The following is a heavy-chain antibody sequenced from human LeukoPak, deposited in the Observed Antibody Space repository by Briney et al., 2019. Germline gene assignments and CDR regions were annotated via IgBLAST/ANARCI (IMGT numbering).Heavy chain of an antibody. CDR2: ISSSSSTI. D-gene: IGHD3-10*01. V-gene: IGHV3-48*04. J-gene: IGHJ4*01. CDR1: GFTFSSYS. CDR3: ARESTLGFGDY. Sequence: GGSLRLSCAASGFTFSSYSMNWVRQAPGKGLEWVSYISSSSSTIYYADSVKGRFTISRDNAKNSLYLQMNSLRAEDTAVYYCARESTLGFGDYWGQEPWSPSPQ.